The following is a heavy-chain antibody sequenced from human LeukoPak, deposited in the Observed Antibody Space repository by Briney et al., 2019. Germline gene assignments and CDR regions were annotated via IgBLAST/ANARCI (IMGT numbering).Heavy chain of an antibody. Sequence: PGGSLRLSCAASGFTFSSYGMHWVRQAPGKGLEWVAVISYDGSNKYYGDSVKGRFTISRDNSKNTLYLQMNSLRAEDTAVYYCAKSGDSSGCGRPFDYWGQGTLVTVSS. CDR2: ISYDGSNK. CDR3: AKSGDSSGCGRPFDY. D-gene: IGHD3-22*01. J-gene: IGHJ4*02. CDR1: GFTFSSYG. V-gene: IGHV3-30*18.